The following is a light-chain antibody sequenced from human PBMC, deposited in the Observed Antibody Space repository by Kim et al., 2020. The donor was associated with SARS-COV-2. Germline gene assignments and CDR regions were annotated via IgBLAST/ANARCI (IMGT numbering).Light chain of an antibody. V-gene: IGKV3-11*01. CDR2: DAS. CDR3: QQRSNSPPWT. J-gene: IGKJ1*01. Sequence: EIVLTQSPATLSLSPGERATLSCRASESVSSYLAWYQQKPGQAPRLLIYDASNRATGIPSRFSGSGSGTDFTLTISNVEPEDFAVYYCQQRSNSPPWTFDQGTKMDIK. CDR1: ESVSSY.